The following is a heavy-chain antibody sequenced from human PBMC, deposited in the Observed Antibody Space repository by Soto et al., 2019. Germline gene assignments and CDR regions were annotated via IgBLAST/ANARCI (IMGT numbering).Heavy chain of an antibody. CDR3: ARVSGSYYYGMDV. V-gene: IGHV4-4*02. CDR1: GDSMSTYY. CDR2: IYHSGST. D-gene: IGHD1-26*01. J-gene: IGHJ6*02. Sequence: PSETLSLTCAASGDSMSTYYWNWIRQPPGKGLEWIGEIYHSGSTNYNPSLKSRVTISVDKSKNQFSLKLSSVTAADTAVYYCARVSGSYYYGMDVWGQGTTVTVSS.